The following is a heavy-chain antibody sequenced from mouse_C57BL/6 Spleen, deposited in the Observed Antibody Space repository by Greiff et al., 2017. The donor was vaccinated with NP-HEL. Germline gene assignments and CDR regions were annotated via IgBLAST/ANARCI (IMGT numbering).Heavy chain of an antibody. J-gene: IGHJ4*01. V-gene: IGHV5-9-1*02. Sequence: EVMLVESGEGLVKPGGSLKLSCAASGFTFSSYAMSWVRQTPEKRLEWVAYISSGGDYIYYADTVKGRFTISRDNARNTLYLQMSSLKSEDTAMYYCTRDRDYGSSFMDYWGQGTSVTVSS. CDR2: ISSGGDYI. CDR3: TRDRDYGSSFMDY. CDR1: GFTFSSYA. D-gene: IGHD1-1*01.